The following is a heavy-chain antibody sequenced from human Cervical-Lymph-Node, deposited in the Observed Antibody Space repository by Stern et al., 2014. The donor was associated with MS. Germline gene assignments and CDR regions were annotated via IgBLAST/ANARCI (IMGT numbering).Heavy chain of an antibody. CDR1: GYSLPSYW. D-gene: IGHD3-10*01. CDR3: ARLYYYGSGIPVYFDF. CDR2: IYSGNSET. V-gene: IGHV5-51*03. Sequence: EVQLVQSGAVVKKPGESLKITCQGSGYSLPSYWIGWVRQMPGKGLEWIGIIYSGNSETRYGPSFEGQVTISVDKFINTAYLQWNSLKASDTAMYYCARLYYYGSGIPVYFDFWGQGTLVTVSS. J-gene: IGHJ4*02.